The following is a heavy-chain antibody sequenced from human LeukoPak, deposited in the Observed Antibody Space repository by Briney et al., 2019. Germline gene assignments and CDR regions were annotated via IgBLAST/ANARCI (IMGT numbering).Heavy chain of an antibody. J-gene: IGHJ5*02. V-gene: IGHV4-30-4*01. CDR2: IYYSGST. CDR3: ARSSITMVRGLRTGNWFDP. Sequence: PSQTLSLTCTVSGGSISSGDYYWSWIRQPPGKGLEWNGYIYYSGSTYYNPSLKSRVTISVDTSKNQFSLKLSSVTAADTAVYYCARSSITMVRGLRTGNWFDPWGQGTLVTVSS. CDR1: GGSISSGDYY. D-gene: IGHD3-10*01.